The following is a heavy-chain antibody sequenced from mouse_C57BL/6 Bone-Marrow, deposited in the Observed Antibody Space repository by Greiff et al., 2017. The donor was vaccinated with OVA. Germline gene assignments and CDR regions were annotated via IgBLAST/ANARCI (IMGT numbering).Heavy chain of an antibody. J-gene: IGHJ1*03. CDR1: GYTFTDYY. Sequence: QVQLQQSGAELVRPGASVKLSCKASGYTFTDYYINWVKQRPGQGLEWIARIYPGSGNTYYNEKFKGKATLTAEKSSSTAYMQLSSLTSEDSAVYFCARRIPYYYGSSYWYFDVWGTEATVTVSS. CDR3: ARRIPYYYGSSYWYFDV. V-gene: IGHV1-76*01. D-gene: IGHD1-1*01. CDR2: IYPGSGNT.